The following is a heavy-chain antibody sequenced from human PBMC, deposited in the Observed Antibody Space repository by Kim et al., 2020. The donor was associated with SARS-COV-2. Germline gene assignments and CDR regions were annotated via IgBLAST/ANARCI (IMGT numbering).Heavy chain of an antibody. D-gene: IGHD1-26*01. J-gene: IGHJ4*02. CDR3: ARHKSSGSYYFDY. Sequence: NPSPKSRVTISVDTSKNQFSLKLSSVTAADTAVYYCARHKSSGSYYFDYWGQGTLVTVSP. V-gene: IGHV4-59*08.